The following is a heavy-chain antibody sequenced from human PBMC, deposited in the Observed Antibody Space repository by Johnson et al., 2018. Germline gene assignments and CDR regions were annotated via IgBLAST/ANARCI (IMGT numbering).Heavy chain of an antibody. CDR2: IWYDGSNK. D-gene: IGHD2/OR15-2a*01. CDR1: GFTFSSYG. V-gene: IGHV3-33*01. J-gene: IGHJ6*03. Sequence: QVQLVKSGGGVVQPGRSLRLSCAASGFTFSSYGMHWVRQAPGKGLEWVAVIWYDGSNKYYADSVKGRFTLSRDNSKNTLYLQMVSLRAEDTAMYYCARQIQNFYYYYMDVWGKGTTVTVAS. CDR3: ARQIQNFYYYYMDV.